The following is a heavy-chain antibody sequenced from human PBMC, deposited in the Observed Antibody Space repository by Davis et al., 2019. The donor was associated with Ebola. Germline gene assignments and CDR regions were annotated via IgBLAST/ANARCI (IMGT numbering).Heavy chain of an antibody. CDR3: AKFRGRYYFDY. D-gene: IGHD5-24*01. V-gene: IGHV3-23*01. CDR1: GFTFSSYA. J-gene: IGHJ4*02. CDR2: ISGSGGST. Sequence: GESLKISCAASGFTFSSYAMSWVRQAPGKGLEWVSAISGSGGSTYYADSVKGRFTISRDNSKNTLYLQMNSLRAEDTAVYYCAKFRGRYYFDYWGQGTLVTVSS.